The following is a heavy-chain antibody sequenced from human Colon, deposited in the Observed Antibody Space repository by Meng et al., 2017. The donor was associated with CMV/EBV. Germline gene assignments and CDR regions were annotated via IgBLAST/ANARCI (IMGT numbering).Heavy chain of an antibody. V-gene: IGHV3-23*01. CDR3: AKAPRLSGSYYYFES. J-gene: IGHJ4*02. D-gene: IGHD3-10*01. CDR1: GFTLSNYA. Sequence: VQLLGAGGGLIQPGGSLTFSCAVPGFTLSNYAMSWVRQAPGKGLEWVSSISGAGVSTYYADSVKGRFTISRDNSKNTLSLQINSLRAEDTAIYYCAKAPRLSGSYYYFESWGQGTLVTVSS. CDR2: ISGAGVST.